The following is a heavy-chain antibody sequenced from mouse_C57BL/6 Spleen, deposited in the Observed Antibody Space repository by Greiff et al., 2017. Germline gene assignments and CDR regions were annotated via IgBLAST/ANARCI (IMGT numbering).Heavy chain of an antibody. CDR1: GYTFTSYD. CDR2: IYPRDGST. CDR3: ERCGGSSDWYFDV. Sequence: VQVVESGPELVKPGASVKLSCKASGYTFTSYDINWVKQRPGQGLEWIGWIYPRDGSTKYNEKFKGKATLTVDTSSSTAYMELHSLTSEDSAVYVCERCGGSSDWYFDVWGTGTTVTVSS. V-gene: IGHV1-85*01. D-gene: IGHD1-1*01. J-gene: IGHJ1*03.